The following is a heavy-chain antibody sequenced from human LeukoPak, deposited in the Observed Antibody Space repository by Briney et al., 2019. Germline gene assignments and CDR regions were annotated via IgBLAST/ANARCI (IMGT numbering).Heavy chain of an antibody. D-gene: IGHD2-2*01. J-gene: IGHJ4*02. CDR2: IFSGGRT. CDR3: ASREGYCSGTRCYVYFDF. Sequence: PGGSLILSCSASGFTVSTNFMTWVRQAPGVGLEWGSGIFSGGRTYYADSVKGRSTISRDDSKDTMYLQMNSLRAEDTGVYYCASREGYCSGTRCYVYFDFWGQGIVVTVSS. CDR1: GFTVSTNF. V-gene: IGHV3-66*02.